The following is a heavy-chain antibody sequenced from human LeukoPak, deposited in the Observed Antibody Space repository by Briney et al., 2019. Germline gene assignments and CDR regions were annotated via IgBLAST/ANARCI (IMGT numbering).Heavy chain of an antibody. CDR3: ARDSGSYCFDY. V-gene: IGHV3-48*01. D-gene: IGHD1-26*01. Sequence: PAGGSLRLSCAASGFTFSSYSVNWVRQAPGKGLEWVSYISSSSTTIYYADSVKGRFTISRDNAKNSLYLQMNSLRAEDTAVYYCARDSGSYCFDYRGQGTLVAVSS. CDR2: ISSSSTTI. J-gene: IGHJ4*02. CDR1: GFTFSSYS.